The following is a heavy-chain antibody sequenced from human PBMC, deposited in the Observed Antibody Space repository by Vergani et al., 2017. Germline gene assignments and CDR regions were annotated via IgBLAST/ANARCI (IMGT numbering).Heavy chain of an antibody. Sequence: QITLKESVPTLVTPPQTLTLTCTFSGFSLSTSGVGVGWIRQPPGKALEWLALIYWNDDKRYSPSLKSRLTITKDTSKNQVVLTMTNMDPVDTATYYCAHRDFNNYDSSGYYYLDYWGQGTLVTVSS. J-gene: IGHJ4*02. CDR1: GFSLSTSGVG. CDR3: AHRDFNNYDSSGYYYLDY. D-gene: IGHD3-22*01. CDR2: IYWNDDK. V-gene: IGHV2-5*01.